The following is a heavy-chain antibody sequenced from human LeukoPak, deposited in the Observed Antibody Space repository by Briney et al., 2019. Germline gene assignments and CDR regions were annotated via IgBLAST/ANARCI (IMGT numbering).Heavy chain of an antibody. Sequence: SETLSLTCTVSSGSISSSSYYWGWIRQPPGKGLEWIGNIYYGGTTYYNPSLKSRVTISVDTSKNQFSLGLSSVTAADTAVYYCARISGITMIVVVVTDAFDIWGQGTMVTVSS. D-gene: IGHD3-22*01. CDR2: IYYGGTT. J-gene: IGHJ3*02. CDR1: SGSISSSSYY. V-gene: IGHV4-39*07. CDR3: ARISGITMIVVVVTDAFDI.